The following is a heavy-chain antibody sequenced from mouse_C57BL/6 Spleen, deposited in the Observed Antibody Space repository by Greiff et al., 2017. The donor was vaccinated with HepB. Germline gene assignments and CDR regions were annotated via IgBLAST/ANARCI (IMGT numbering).Heavy chain of an antibody. CDR2: IYPGSGST. Sequence: QVQLKQPGAELVKPGASVKMSCKASGYTFTSYWITWVKQRPGQGLEWIGDIYPGSGSTNYNEKFKSKATLTVDTSSSTAYMQLSSLTSEDSAVYYCARSTTVPLYAMDYWGQGTSVTVSS. CDR1: GYTFTSYW. V-gene: IGHV1-55*01. CDR3: ARSTTVPLYAMDY. J-gene: IGHJ4*01. D-gene: IGHD1-1*01.